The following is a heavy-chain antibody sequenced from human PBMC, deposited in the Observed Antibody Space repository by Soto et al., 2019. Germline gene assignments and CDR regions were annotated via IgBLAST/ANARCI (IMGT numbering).Heavy chain of an antibody. V-gene: IGHV3-30-3*01. CDR3: ARDRRAYDSSGYYWS. CDR2: ISYDGSNK. J-gene: IGHJ5*02. Sequence: GGSLRLSCAASGFTFSSYAMHWVRQAPGKGLEWVAVISYDGSNKYYADSVKGRFTISRDNSKNTLYLQMNSLRAEDTAVYYCARDRRAYDSSGYYWSWGQGTLVTVSS. D-gene: IGHD3-22*01. CDR1: GFTFSSYA.